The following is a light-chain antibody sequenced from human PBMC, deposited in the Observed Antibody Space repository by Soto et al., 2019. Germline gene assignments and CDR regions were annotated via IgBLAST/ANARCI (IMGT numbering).Light chain of an antibody. CDR2: EVS. Sequence: QSALTQPASVSGSPGQSLTISCTGTNSDVGGYNYVSWYQQHPGKTPKLMIYEVSNRPSGVSNRFSGSKSGNTASLTISGLQAEDESDYYCSSYTSGSTHVVFGGGTQLTVL. V-gene: IGLV2-14*01. CDR3: SSYTSGSTHVV. CDR1: NSDVGGYNY. J-gene: IGLJ2*01.